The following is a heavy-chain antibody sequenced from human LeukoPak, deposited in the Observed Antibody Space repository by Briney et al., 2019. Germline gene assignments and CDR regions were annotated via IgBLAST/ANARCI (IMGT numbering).Heavy chain of an antibody. CDR2: ISSSGSTI. V-gene: IGHV3-48*03. D-gene: IGHD3-10*02. Sequence: SGGSLRLSCAASGFTFNTYAMSWVRQAPGKGLEWVSYISSSGSTIYYADSVKGRFTISRGNAKNSLYLQMNSLRAEDTAVYYCAELGITMIGGVWGKGTTVTISS. J-gene: IGHJ6*04. CDR3: AELGITMIGGV. CDR1: GFTFNTYA.